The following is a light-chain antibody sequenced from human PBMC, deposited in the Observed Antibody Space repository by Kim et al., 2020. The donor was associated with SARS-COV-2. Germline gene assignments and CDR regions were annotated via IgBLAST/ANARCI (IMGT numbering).Light chain of an antibody. CDR1: QSVSSRY. J-gene: IGKJ1*01. Sequence: PGERANLSCRTSQSVSSRYLAWYQQKPGQAPRLLFHGASDRVPGTPDRFSGGGSETDFTLTISRLAPEDFAVYYCHQYDSSPLTFGQGTKVDIK. V-gene: IGKV3-20*01. CDR2: GAS. CDR3: HQYDSSPLT.